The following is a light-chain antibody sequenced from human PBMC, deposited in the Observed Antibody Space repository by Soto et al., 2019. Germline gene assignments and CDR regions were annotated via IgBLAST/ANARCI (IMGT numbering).Light chain of an antibody. J-gene: IGKJ1*01. CDR1: QSVSSSY. CDR2: GAS. V-gene: IGKV3-20*01. Sequence: EIVLTQSPGTLSLSPGERATLSCRASQSVSSSYLAWYQQNRGQAPRLLIYGASSRATGIPDRFSGSGSGTDFTLTISRLEPEDFAVYYCQQYGSSPQTFGQGTKV. CDR3: QQYGSSPQT.